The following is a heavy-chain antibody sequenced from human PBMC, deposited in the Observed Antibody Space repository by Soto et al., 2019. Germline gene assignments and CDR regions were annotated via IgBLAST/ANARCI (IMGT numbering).Heavy chain of an antibody. J-gene: IGHJ6*02. CDR1: GFTFSSYG. V-gene: IGHV3-30*18. D-gene: IGHD4-17*01. CDR3: AKVPSVTTGPYYYYGMDV. CDR2: ISYDGSNK. Sequence: QVQLVESGGGVVQPGRSLRLSCAASGFTFSSYGMHWVRQAPGKGLERVAVISYDGSNKYYADSVKGRFTISRDNSKNTLYLHMNSLRAEDTAVYYCAKVPSVTTGPYYYYGMDVWGQGTTVTVSS.